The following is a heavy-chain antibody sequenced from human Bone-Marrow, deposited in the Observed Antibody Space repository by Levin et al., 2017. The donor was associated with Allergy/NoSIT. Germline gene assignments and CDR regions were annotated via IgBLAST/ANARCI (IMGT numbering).Heavy chain of an antibody. CDR1: GGSISSAGYH. CDR3: ARLAGYSFDY. Sequence: PSETLSLTCTVSGGSISSAGYHWTWIRQYPGKGLEWIGYISYRGSTYFNPSLKSRLTMSIDTSEQHFSLNLTSVSAADTAIYYCARLAGYSFDYWGHGALVTVSS. J-gene: IGHJ4*01. V-gene: IGHV4-31*03. CDR2: ISYRGST.